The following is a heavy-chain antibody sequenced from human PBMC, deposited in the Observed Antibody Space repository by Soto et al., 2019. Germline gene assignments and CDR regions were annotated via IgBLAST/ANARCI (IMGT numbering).Heavy chain of an antibody. V-gene: IGHV1-18*01. D-gene: IGHD1-26*01. CDR2: ISTYNGNT. Sequence: HVQLVQSGTEVKKPGASVKVSCKVSGYTFTSYGMSWMRQAPGQGLEWMGWISTYNGNTNYAQNDQGKVSMTTDRSTSTAYMELRSLRSDDTDVYYCASRSGTYPYYFDYWGQGTLVTVSS. J-gene: IGHJ4*02. CDR1: GYTFTSYG. CDR3: ASRSGTYPYYFDY.